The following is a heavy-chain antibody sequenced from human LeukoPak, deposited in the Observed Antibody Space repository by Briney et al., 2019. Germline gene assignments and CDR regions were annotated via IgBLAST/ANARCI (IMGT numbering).Heavy chain of an antibody. CDR3: ARDQEVFDY. CDR1: GYSFTSNY. Sequence: ASVKVSCKASGYSFTSNYIHWVRQAPGQGLEWMGMIYPRDGSTSYAQKFQGRVTVTRDTSTSTVHMELSGLRSEDTAVYYCARDQEVFDYWAREPWSPSPQ. J-gene: IGHJ4*02. CDR2: IYPRDGST. V-gene: IGHV1-46*01.